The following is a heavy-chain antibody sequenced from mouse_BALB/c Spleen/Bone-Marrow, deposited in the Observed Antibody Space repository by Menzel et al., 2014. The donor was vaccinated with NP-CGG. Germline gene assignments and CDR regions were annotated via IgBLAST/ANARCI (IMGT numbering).Heavy chain of an antibody. V-gene: IGHV1S81*02. J-gene: IGHJ3*01. D-gene: IGHD1-1*01. CDR3: TRSYYAKEGAWFAY. CDR1: GYPFTSFY. CDR2: INPSNGGT. Sequence: QVQLQQSGAELVKPGASEKLSCKASGYPFTSFYMYWVKQRPGQGFEWIGGINPSNGGTNFNEKCKSKASLTVDKSSSTAYMQLSSLTSEDSAVYYCTRSYYAKEGAWFAYWGQGTLVTFSA.